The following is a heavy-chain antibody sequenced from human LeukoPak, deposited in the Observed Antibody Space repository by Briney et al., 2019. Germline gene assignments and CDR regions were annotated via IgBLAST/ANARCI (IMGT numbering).Heavy chain of an antibody. D-gene: IGHD4-17*01. CDR2: ISSSSSTI. J-gene: IGHJ3*02. CDR1: GFTFSSYS. Sequence: GGSLRLSCAASGFTFSSYSMNWVRQAPGKGLEWASYISSSSSTIYYADSVKGRFTISRDNAKTSLYLQMNSLRAEDTAVYYCARELLVYDYGDYGDAFDIWGQGTMVTVSS. CDR3: ARELLVYDYGDYGDAFDI. V-gene: IGHV3-48*01.